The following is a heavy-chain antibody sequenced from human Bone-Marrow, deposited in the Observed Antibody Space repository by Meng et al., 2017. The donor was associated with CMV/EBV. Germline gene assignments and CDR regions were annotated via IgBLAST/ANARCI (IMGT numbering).Heavy chain of an antibody. V-gene: IGHV2-5*01. D-gene: IGHD2-2*01. J-gene: IGHJ6*02. Sequence: SGPTLVKPTQTLTLTCTFSGFSLSTSGVGVGWIRQPPGKALEWLALIYWNDDKRYSPSLKSRLTITKDTSKNQVVLTMTNMDPVDTATYYCAKPDELLSDYYYGMDVWGQGTTVTVSS. CDR3: AKPDELLSDYYYGMDV. CDR2: IYWNDDK. CDR1: GFSLSTSGVG.